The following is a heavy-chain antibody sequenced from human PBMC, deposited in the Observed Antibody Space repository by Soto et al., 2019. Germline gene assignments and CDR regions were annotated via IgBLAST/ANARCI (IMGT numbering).Heavy chain of an antibody. D-gene: IGHD6-19*01. CDR3: AKEREQWLGPYYFDY. V-gene: IGHV3-23*01. J-gene: IGHJ4*02. CDR2: ISGSGGST. CDR1: GFTFSSYA. Sequence: VGSLRLSCAASGFTFSSYAMSWVRQAPGKGLEWVSAISGSGGSTYYADSVKGRFTISRDNSKNTLYLQMNSLRAEDTAVYYCAKEREQWLGPYYFDYWGQGTLVTVSS.